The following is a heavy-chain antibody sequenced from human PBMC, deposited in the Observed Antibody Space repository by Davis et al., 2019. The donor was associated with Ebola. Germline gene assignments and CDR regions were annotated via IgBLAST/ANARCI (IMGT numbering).Heavy chain of an antibody. CDR2: MNPNSGNT. CDR3: AGIYGDYYYYYGMDV. D-gene: IGHD4-17*01. Sequence: ASVKVSCKASGGTFSSYAISWVRQAPGQGLEWMGWMNPNSGNTGYAQKFQGRVTMTRNTSISTAYMELSSLRSEDTAVYYCAGIYGDYYYYYGMDVWGQGTTVTVSS. V-gene: IGHV1-8*02. J-gene: IGHJ6*02. CDR1: GGTFSSYA.